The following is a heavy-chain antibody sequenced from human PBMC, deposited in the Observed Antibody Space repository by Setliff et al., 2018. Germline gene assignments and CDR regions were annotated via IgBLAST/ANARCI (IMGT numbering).Heavy chain of an antibody. J-gene: IGHJ4*02. CDR2: FDLVDGET. V-gene: IGHV1-24*01. CDR3: ATVGCSSTSCWVYYFDY. Sequence: ASVKVSCKVSGYTLTELSMHWVRQAPGKGLEWMGSFDLVDGETIYAQKVQGRVTITADTSTDTAYMELSSLRSEDTAVYYCATVGCSSTSCWVYYFDYWGQGTLVTVSS. D-gene: IGHD2-2*01. CDR1: GYTLTELS.